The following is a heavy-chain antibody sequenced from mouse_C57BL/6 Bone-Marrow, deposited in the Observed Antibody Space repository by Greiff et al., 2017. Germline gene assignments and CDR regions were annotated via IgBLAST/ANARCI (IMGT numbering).Heavy chain of an antibody. V-gene: IGHV5-17*01. CDR1: GFTFSDYG. CDR3: ARSKTTVVARYFEV. CDR2: ISSGSSTI. D-gene: IGHD1-1*01. J-gene: IGHJ1*03. Sequence: EVKLVESGGGLVKPGGSLKLSCAASGFTFSDYGMHWVRPAPEKGLEWVAYISSGSSTIYYADTVKGRFTISRDNAKNTLFLQMTSLRSEDTAMYYCARSKTTVVARYFEVWGTGTTVTVSS.